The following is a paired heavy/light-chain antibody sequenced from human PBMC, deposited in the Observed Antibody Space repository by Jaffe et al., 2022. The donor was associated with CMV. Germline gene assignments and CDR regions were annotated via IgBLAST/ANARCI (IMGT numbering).Light chain of an antibody. CDR3: HQYSTYPYT. V-gene: IGKV1D-16*01. Sequence: DIQMTQSPSSLSASMGDRVTITCRASQGISTWLAWYQQKSGKAPKPLIYGAASLQPGVPSRFSGSGSGTDFTLTISSLQPEDFATYYCHQYSTYPYTFGQGTKLEIK. CDR1: QGISTW. CDR2: GAA. J-gene: IGKJ2*01.
Heavy chain of an antibody. CDR3: TTARSGTYWGADF. CDR2: IRSNTYGGTT. CDR1: GFTFGDYA. D-gene: IGHD1-26*01. J-gene: IGHJ4*02. V-gene: IGHV3-49*04. Sequence: EVQLMESGGALVQPGRSLRLSCTASGFTFGDYAMSWVRQAPGKGLEWVGFIRSNTYGGTTEFAASMQGRFRISRDDLKSIAYLQMDSLKAEDTAVYYCTTARSGTYWGADFWGQGTLVTVSS.